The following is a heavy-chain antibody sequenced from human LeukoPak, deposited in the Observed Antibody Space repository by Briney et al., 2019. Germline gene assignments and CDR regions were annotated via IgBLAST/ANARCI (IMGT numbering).Heavy chain of an antibody. D-gene: IGHD3-22*01. CDR3: AKVRGTYDSSGYYDY. CDR1: GFTFSSYG. V-gene: IGHV3-30*18. J-gene: IGHJ4*02. CDR2: ISYDGSNK. Sequence: GGSLRLSCAASGFTFSSYGMHWVRQAPGKGLEWVAVISYDGSNKYDADSVKGRFTISRDNSKNTLYLQMNSLRAEDTAVYYCAKVRGTYDSSGYYDYWGQGTLVTVSS.